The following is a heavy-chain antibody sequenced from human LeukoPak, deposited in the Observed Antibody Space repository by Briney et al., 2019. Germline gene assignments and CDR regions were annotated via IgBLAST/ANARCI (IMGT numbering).Heavy chain of an antibody. V-gene: IGHV1-46*01. Sequence: ASVKVSCKASGYTFTSYYMHWVRQATGQGLEWMGLINPTVCSTGYAQKFQGRVTMTRDMSTSTDYMELSSLRSEDTAIYYCARDNSVGDNAWWFDPWGQGTLVTVSS. CDR3: ARDNSVGDNAWWFDP. J-gene: IGHJ5*02. CDR1: GYTFTSYY. CDR2: INPTVCST. D-gene: IGHD1-26*01.